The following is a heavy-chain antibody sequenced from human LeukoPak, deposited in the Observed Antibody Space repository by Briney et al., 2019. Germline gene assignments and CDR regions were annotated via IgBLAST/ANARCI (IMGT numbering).Heavy chain of an antibody. CDR2: IYYSGST. CDR3: ARNYGSGSYFSYYGMDV. V-gene: IGHV4-59*01. CDR1: GGSISSYY. D-gene: IGHD3-10*01. J-gene: IGHJ6*04. Sequence: SETLSLTCTVSGGSISSYYWSWIRQPPGKGLERIGYIYYSGSTNYNPSLKSRVTISVDTSKNQFSLKLSSVTAADTAVYYCARNYGSGSYFSYYGMDVWGKGTTVTVSS.